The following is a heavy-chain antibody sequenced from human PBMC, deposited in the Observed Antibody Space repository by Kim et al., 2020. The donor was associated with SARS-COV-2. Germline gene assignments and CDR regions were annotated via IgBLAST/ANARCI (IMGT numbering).Heavy chain of an antibody. CDR1: GFTFSSYA. Sequence: GGSLRLSCAASGFTFSSYAMSWVRQAPGKGLEWVSAFSGSGGSTYYADSVKGRFAISRDNSKNTLFLQMNNLRAEDTAVYYCAKAVRGVVGNYFDYWGQGTVVTVSS. V-gene: IGHV3-23*01. CDR3: AKAVRGVVGNYFDY. CDR2: FSGSGGST. J-gene: IGHJ4*02. D-gene: IGHD3-10*02.